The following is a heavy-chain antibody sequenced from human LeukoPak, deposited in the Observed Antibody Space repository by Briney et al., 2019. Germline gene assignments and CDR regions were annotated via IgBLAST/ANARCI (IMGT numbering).Heavy chain of an antibody. V-gene: IGHV3-21*01. CDR3: ARDPSSGWLNYFDY. J-gene: IGHJ4*02. CDR2: ISSSSSYI. D-gene: IGHD6-19*01. CDR1: GFTFSIYN. Sequence: GGSLRLSCAASGFTFSIYNMNWVRQAPGKGLEWVSSISSSSSYIYYADSVKGRFTISRDNAKNSLYLQMNSLRAEDTAVYYCARDPSSGWLNYFDYWGQGTLVTVSS.